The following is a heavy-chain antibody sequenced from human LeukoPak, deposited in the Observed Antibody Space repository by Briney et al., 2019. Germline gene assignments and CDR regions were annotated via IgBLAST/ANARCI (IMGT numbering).Heavy chain of an antibody. Sequence: GGSLRLSCAASGFSFNYFWMTWVRQAPGKGLEWVANIKQDGNEKYYADPVKGRFTISRDNAKKSLYLQMNSLRVEDTAVYYCARDAEVGTLFGVLSRYIWFDPWGQGALVTVSS. D-gene: IGHD3-3*01. CDR1: GFSFNYFW. J-gene: IGHJ5*02. CDR2: IKQDGNEK. V-gene: IGHV3-7*01. CDR3: ARDAEVGTLFGVLSRYIWFDP.